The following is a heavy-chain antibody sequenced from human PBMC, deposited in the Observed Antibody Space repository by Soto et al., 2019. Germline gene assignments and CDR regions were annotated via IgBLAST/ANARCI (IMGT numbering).Heavy chain of an antibody. J-gene: IGHJ6*02. Sequence: ASVKVSCKASGYTFTSYYMHWVRQAPGQGLEWMGIINPSGGSTSYAQKFQGRVTMTRDTSTSTVYMELSSLRSEDTAVYYCAADFLXSSTSCQQNYYYYGMDVWGQGTTVTVSS. D-gene: IGHD2-2*01. CDR3: AADFLXSSTSCQQNYYYYGMDV. CDR2: INPSGGST. V-gene: IGHV1-46*01. CDR1: GYTFTSYY.